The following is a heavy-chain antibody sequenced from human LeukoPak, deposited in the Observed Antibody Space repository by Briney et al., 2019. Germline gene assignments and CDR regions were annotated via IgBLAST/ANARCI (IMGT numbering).Heavy chain of an antibody. CDR3: AKDSGIPVAAY. D-gene: IGHD6-19*01. Sequence: GGSLRLSCAASGFTSSSYGMHWVRQAAGKGLEWVAVISYDGSNKYYADSVKGRFTISRDNYKNTLYLQMNSLRAEDTAVYYCAKDSGIPVAAYWGQGTLVTVSS. CDR2: ISYDGSNK. J-gene: IGHJ4*02. V-gene: IGHV3-30*18. CDR1: GFTSSSYG.